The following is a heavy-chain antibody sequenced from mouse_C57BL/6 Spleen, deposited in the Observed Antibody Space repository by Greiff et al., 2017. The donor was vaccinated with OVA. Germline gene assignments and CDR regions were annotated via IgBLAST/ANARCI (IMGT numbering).Heavy chain of an antibody. J-gene: IGHJ1*03. Sequence: VQLQQSGPELVKPGASVKISCKASGYTFTDYYMNWVKQSHGKSLEWIGDINPNNGGTSYNQKFKGKATLTVDKSSSTAYMELRSLTSEDSAVYYCARDDYDRYWYFDVWGTGTTVTVSS. CDR1: GYTFTDYY. D-gene: IGHD2-4*01. CDR3: ARDDYDRYWYFDV. CDR2: INPNNGGT. V-gene: IGHV1-26*01.